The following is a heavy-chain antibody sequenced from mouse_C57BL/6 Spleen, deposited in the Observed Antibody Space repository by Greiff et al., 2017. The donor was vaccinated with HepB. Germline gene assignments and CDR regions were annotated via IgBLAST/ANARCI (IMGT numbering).Heavy chain of an antibody. Sequence: VQLKQPGAELVKPGASVKMSCKASGYTFTSYWITWVKQRPGQGLEWIGDIYPGSGSTNYNEKFKSKATLTVDTSSSTAYMQLSSLTSEDSAVYYCARRDYYYDYFDYWGQGTTLTVSS. D-gene: IGHD1-1*01. CDR2: IYPGSGST. J-gene: IGHJ2*01. CDR3: ARRDYYYDYFDY. V-gene: IGHV1-55*01. CDR1: GYTFTSYW.